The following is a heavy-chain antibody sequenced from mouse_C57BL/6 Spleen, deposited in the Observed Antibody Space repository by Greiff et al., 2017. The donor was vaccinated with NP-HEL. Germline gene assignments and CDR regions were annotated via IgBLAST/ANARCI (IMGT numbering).Heavy chain of an antibody. CDR2: IDPSDSYT. D-gene: IGHD2-5*01. CDR3: ARGSNSDYAMDY. CDR1: GYTFTSYW. Sequence: VQLQQPGAELVMPGASVKLSCKASGYTFTSYWMHWVKQRPGQGLEWIGEIDPSDSYTNYNQKFKGKSTLTVDKSSSTAYMQLSSLTSEDSAVYYCARGSNSDYAMDYWGQGTSVTVSS. J-gene: IGHJ4*01. V-gene: IGHV1-69*01.